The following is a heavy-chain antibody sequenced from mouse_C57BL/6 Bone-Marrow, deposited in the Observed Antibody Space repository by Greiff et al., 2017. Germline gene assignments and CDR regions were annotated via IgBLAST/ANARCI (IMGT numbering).Heavy chain of an antibody. V-gene: IGHV2-5*01. J-gene: IGHJ1*03. CDR1: GFSLTSYG. Sequence: VQRVESGPGLVQPSQSLSITCTVSGFSLTSYGVHWVRQSPGKGLEWLGVIWRGGSTDYNAAFMSRLSITKDNSKSQVFFKMNSLQADDTAIYYCAKPYGSSYPHWYFDVWGTGTTVTVSS. CDR3: AKPYGSSYPHWYFDV. CDR2: IWRGGST. D-gene: IGHD1-1*01.